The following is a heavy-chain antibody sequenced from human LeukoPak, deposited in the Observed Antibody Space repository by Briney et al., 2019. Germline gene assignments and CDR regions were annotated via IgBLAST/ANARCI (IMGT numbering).Heavy chain of an antibody. CDR2: IKRDGSEK. CDR1: GFTFSSYA. CDR3: ARLGPASSGWPESFDY. Sequence: GGSLRLSCAASGFTFSSYAMSWVRQAPGKGLEWVANIKRDGSEKYYVDSVKGRFTISRDNAKNSLDLQMNSLRVEDTAAYYCARLGPASSGWPESFDYWGQGTLVTVSS. V-gene: IGHV3-7*03. J-gene: IGHJ4*02. D-gene: IGHD6-19*01.